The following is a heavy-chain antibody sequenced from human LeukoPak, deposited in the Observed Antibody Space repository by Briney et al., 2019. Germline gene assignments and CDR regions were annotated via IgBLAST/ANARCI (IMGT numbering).Heavy chain of an antibody. Sequence: GESLKISCKGSGYSFTSYWIGWVRQVPGKGLEWMGIIYPGDSDTRYSPSFQGQVTISADKSISTAYLQWSSLKASDTAMYYCARRGSIAVAGTRGYYFDYWGQGTLVTVSS. CDR3: ARRGSIAVAGTRGYYFDY. CDR2: IYPGDSDT. V-gene: IGHV5-51*01. CDR1: GYSFTSYW. D-gene: IGHD6-19*01. J-gene: IGHJ4*02.